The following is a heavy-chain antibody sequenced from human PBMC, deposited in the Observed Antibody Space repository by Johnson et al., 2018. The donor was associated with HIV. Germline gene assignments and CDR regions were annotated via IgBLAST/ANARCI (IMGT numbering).Heavy chain of an antibody. Sequence: VQLVESGGGLVQPGGSLRLSCAASGFPFSSYAMTWVRQAPGKGLEWVSTIGGSGAGPFYADSVRGRFTVSRDNSKNTLYLQMNSLRAEDTAVYYCARDRPYYYGSGDAFDIWGQGTMVTVSS. J-gene: IGHJ3*02. CDR3: ARDRPYYYGSGDAFDI. V-gene: IGHV3-23*04. CDR2: IGGSGAGP. CDR1: GFPFSSYA. D-gene: IGHD3-10*01.